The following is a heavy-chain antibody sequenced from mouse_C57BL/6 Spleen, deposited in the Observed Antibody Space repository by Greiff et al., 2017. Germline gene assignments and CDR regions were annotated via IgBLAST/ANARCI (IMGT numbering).Heavy chain of an antibody. Sequence: EVKLVESGGDLVKPGGSLKLSCAASGFTFSSYGMSWVRQTPDKRLEWVATISSGGSYTYYPDSVKGRFTISRDNAKNTLYLQMSSLKSEDTAMYYCARHTTVVAPYFDVWGTGTTVTVSS. CDR2: ISSGGSYT. D-gene: IGHD1-1*01. V-gene: IGHV5-6*01. CDR3: ARHTTVVAPYFDV. CDR1: GFTFSSYG. J-gene: IGHJ1*03.